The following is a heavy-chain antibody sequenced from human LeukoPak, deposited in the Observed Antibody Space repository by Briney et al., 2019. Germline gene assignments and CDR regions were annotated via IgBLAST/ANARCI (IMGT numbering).Heavy chain of an antibody. D-gene: IGHD3-10*01. J-gene: IGHJ4*02. V-gene: IGHV3-23*01. Sequence: GGSLRLSCAASGFTFSSYAMSWVRQAPGKGLEWVSAISGSGGSTCYADSVKGRFTISRDNSKNTLYLQMNSLRAEDTAVYHCAKGSYGSGSRYFDYWGQGTLVTVSS. CDR1: GFTFSSYA. CDR2: ISGSGGST. CDR3: AKGSYGSGSRYFDY.